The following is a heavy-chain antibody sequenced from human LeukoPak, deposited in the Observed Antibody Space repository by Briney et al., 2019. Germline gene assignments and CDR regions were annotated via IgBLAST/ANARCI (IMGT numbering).Heavy chain of an antibody. V-gene: IGHV4-34*01. J-gene: IGHJ4*02. CDR2: INHSGST. CDR1: GGSFSGYY. CDR3: ARVGYYDSSGALDY. Sequence: SETLSLTCAVYGGSFSGYYWSWIRQPPGKGLEWIGEINHSGSTNYNPSLKSRVTISVDTSKNQFSLKLSSVTAADTAVYYCARVGYYDSSGALDYWGQGTLVAVSS. D-gene: IGHD3-22*01.